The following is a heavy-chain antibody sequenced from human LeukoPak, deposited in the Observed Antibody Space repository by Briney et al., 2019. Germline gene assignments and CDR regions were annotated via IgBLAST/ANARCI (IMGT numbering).Heavy chain of an antibody. CDR1: GGSLSSYY. CDR3: ARDNVGDVWLRFQENWFDP. D-gene: IGHD5-12*01. J-gene: IGHJ5*02. CDR2: IYTSGST. V-gene: IGHV4-4*07. Sequence: SETLSLTCTVSGGSLSSYYWSWIRQPAGKGLEWIGRIYTSGSTNYNPSLKSRVTMSVDTSKNQFSLKLSSVTAADTAVYYCARDNVGDVWLRFQENWFDPWGQGTLVTVSS.